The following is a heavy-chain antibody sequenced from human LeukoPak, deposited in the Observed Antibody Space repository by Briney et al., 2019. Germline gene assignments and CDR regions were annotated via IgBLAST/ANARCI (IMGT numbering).Heavy chain of an antibody. CDR2: INPNSGGT. V-gene: IGHV1-2*04. J-gene: IGHJ4*02. Sequence: ASVKVSCEASGYTFTGYYMHWVRQAPGQGLEWMGWINPNSGGTNYAQKFQGWVTMTRDTSISTAYMELSRLRSDDTAVYYCARDQGKWIQLWSFDYWGQGTLVTVSS. CDR1: GYTFTGYY. CDR3: ARDQGKWIQLWSFDY. D-gene: IGHD5-18*01.